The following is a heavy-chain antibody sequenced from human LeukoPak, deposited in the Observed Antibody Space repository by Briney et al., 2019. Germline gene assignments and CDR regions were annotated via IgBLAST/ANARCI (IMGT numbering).Heavy chain of an antibody. J-gene: IGHJ6*03. CDR3: VRVIWGNDPHYLDV. CDR1: GFPFSEYY. CDR2: IGSAAETK. Sequence: GGSLRLSCEAAGFPFSEYYMTWGRQAPGKRLEWLSFIGSAAETKHYADSVKGRFAVPRDNAKKSLYLLLDSRRVQASAVYKCVRVIWGNDPHYLDVWGQGTTVTVSS. V-gene: IGHV3-11*04. D-gene: IGHD3-16*01.